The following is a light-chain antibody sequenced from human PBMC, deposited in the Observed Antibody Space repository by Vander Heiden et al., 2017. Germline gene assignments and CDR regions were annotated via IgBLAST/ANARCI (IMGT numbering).Light chain of an antibody. J-gene: IGKJ2*03. V-gene: IGKV1-6*01. Sequence: AIQMPQPPSSLSASVGDRVTITCRASQGIRNDLGWYQQKPGKAPKVLIFAASSLQSGVPSRFSGSGSGTDFTLTISSLQPEDFATYYCLQDYSYPYSFGQGTKLEIK. CDR2: AAS. CDR3: LQDYSYPYS. CDR1: QGIRND.